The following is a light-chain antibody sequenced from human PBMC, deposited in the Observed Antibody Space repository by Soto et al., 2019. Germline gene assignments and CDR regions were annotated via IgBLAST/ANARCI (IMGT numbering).Light chain of an antibody. J-gene: IGKJ1*01. V-gene: IGKV1-5*03. CDR3: QQYDSILGT. CDR1: QTISSW. Sequence: DIQMTQSPSTLSGSVGDRVTITCRASQTISSWLAWYQQKPGKAPKLLIYKASTLKSGVPSRFSGSGSGTEFTLTISNLQPDDFATYYCQQYDSILGTFGPGTKV. CDR2: KAS.